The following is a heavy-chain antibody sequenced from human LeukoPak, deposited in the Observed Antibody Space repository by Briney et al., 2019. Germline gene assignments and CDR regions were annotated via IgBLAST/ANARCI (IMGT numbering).Heavy chain of an antibody. Sequence: GGCLRLSCAASGFTFTGHAMTWVRQAPGKGLEWVAVISGSGGTTSYADSVKGRFIISRDNSKNTLYLQMNSLTGADTALYYCAKDRYGDYSFEHWGQGALVAVSS. V-gene: IGHV3-23*01. D-gene: IGHD4-17*01. CDR1: GFTFTGHA. CDR2: ISGSGGTT. CDR3: AKDRYGDYSFEH. J-gene: IGHJ4*02.